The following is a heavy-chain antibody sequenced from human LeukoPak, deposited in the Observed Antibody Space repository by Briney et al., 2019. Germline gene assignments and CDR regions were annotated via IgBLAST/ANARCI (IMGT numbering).Heavy chain of an antibody. CDR3: ARESTVITGQGRIFTGNYHGMDV. CDR1: GDSVSSNSAA. V-gene: IGHV6-1*01. J-gene: IGHJ6*02. Sequence: SQTLSLTCAISGDSVSSNSAAWNWIRQSPSRGLEWLGRTYYRSKWYNDYAVSVKSRITINPDTSKNQFSLKLRSVTAADTAEYYCARESTVITGQGRIFTGNYHGMDVWGHGTTVIVSS. D-gene: IGHD4-23*01. CDR2: TYYRSKWYN.